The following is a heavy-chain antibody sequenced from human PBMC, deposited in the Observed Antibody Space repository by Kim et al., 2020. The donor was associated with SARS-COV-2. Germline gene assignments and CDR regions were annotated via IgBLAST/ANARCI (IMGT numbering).Heavy chain of an antibody. Sequence: YSQKFQGRVTITRDTSASTAYMELSSLRSEDTAVYYCARDPGEQWLVLGYWGQGTLVTVSS. J-gene: IGHJ4*02. CDR3: ARDPGEQWLVLGY. V-gene: IGHV1-3*01. D-gene: IGHD6-19*01.